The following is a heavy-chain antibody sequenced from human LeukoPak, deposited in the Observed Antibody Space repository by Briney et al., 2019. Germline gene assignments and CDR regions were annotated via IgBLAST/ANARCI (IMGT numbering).Heavy chain of an antibody. V-gene: IGHV1-46*01. CDR2: INPSGGST. CDR3: ARGPRITMVRGGQWYYYMDV. D-gene: IGHD3-10*01. Sequence: GASVKVSCEASGYTFTSYYLYWVRQAPGQGLEWMGIINPSGGSTNYAQKFQGRVTMTRDTSTSTVYMELSSLRSEDTAVYYCARGPRITMVRGGQWYYYMDVWGKGTTVTISS. J-gene: IGHJ6*03. CDR1: GYTFTSYY.